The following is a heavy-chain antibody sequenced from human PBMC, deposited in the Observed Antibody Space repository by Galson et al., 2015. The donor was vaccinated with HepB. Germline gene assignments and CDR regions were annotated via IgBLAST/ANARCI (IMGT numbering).Heavy chain of an antibody. V-gene: IGHV3-30*18. CDR1: GFTFSSYG. CDR3: AKGLDYDFWSGYYTGHPDY. Sequence: SLRLSCAASGFTFSSYGMHWVRQAPGKGLEWVAVISYDGSNKYYADSVKGRFTISRDNSKNTLYLQMNSLRAEDTAVYYCAKGLDYDFWSGYYTGHPDYWGQGTLVTVSS. CDR2: ISYDGSNK. D-gene: IGHD3-3*01. J-gene: IGHJ4*02.